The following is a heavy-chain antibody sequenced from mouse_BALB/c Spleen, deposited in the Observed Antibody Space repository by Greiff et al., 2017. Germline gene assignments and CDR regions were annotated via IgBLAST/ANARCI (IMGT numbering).Heavy chain of an antibody. CDR3: AREGRTVVDSYYAMDY. CDR2: ISDGGSYT. J-gene: IGHJ4*01. D-gene: IGHD1-1*01. CDR1: GFTFSDYY. V-gene: IGHV5-4*02. Sequence: EVKLMESGGGLVKPGGSLKLSCAASGFTFSDYYMYWVRQTPEKRLEWVATISDGGSYTYYPDSVKGRFTISRDNAKNNLYLQMSSLKSEDTAMYYCAREGRTVVDSYYAMDYWGQGTSVTVSS.